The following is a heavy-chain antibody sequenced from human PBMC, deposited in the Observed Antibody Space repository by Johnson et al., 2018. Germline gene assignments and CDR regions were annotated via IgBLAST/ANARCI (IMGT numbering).Heavy chain of an antibody. J-gene: IGHJ4*02. CDR3: ARDALNSYYYDSSGYYDY. D-gene: IGHD3-22*01. Sequence: QVQLVESGGGVVQPGRSLRLSCAASGFTFSTYGMHWVRQTPGKGLEWVATIWYDGSNKYYGDSVKGRVTISRDNSKNKLYLQMNSLRAEDTAGYYCARDALNSYYYDSSGYYDYWGQGTLVTVSS. CDR2: IWYDGSNK. CDR1: GFTFSTYG. V-gene: IGHV3-33*01.